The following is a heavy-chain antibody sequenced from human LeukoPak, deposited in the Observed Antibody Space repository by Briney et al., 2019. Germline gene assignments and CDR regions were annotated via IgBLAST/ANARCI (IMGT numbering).Heavy chain of an antibody. CDR1: GDSISSNNYY. D-gene: IGHD5-18*01. V-gene: IGHV4-39*02. CDR3: ARDWSYGQMPFDC. J-gene: IGHJ4*02. Sequence: PSETLSLTCSVSGDSISSNNYYWGWIRQPPGKGLEWIGSIYYSGITYYNPSLKSRVTISVDTSKSQFSLKLTSVTAADTAVYYCARDWSYGQMPFDCWGRGTLVTVSS. CDR2: IYYSGIT.